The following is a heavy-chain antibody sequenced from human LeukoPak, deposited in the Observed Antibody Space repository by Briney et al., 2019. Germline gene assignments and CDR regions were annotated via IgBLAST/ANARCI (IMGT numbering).Heavy chain of an antibody. Sequence: PSVALSLTCTVSSGSISSYYWSWIRQPPGKGLEWIGYIYYSGSTNYNPSLKSRVTISVDTSKNQFSLKLSSVTAADTAVYYCARGLGGSSGCFGYWGQGTLVTVSS. D-gene: IGHD6-19*01. CDR3: ARGLGGSSGCFGY. V-gene: IGHV4-59*01. CDR1: SGSISSYY. J-gene: IGHJ4*02. CDR2: IYYSGST.